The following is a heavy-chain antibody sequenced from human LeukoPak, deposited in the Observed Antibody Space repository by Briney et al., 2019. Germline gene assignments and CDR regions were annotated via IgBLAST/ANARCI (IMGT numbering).Heavy chain of an antibody. V-gene: IGHV4-39*02. CDR1: GVSISSSNSY. CDR3: ARDLTDYYELDY. J-gene: IGHJ4*02. CDR2: IYYSGNT. Sequence: PSETLSLTCTVSGVSISSSNSYWGWIRQPPGKGLEWIGSIYYSGNTYYNASLKSQVSISVDTSKNQFSLRLTSVTAADTAVYYCARDLTDYYELDYWGQGTLVTVSS. D-gene: IGHD3-22*01.